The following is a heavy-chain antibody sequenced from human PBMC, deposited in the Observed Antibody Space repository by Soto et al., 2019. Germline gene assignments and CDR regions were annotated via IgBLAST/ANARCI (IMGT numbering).Heavy chain of an antibody. V-gene: IGHV4-31*03. Sequence: SETLSLTCTVSGGSISIGGYYWSWIRQHPGKGLEWIGYIYYSGSTHYNPSLKSRVTISVDTSKNQFSLKLSSVTAADTAVYYCARAVAAAGRDWYFDLWGSGILFTVSS. CDR1: GGSISIGGYY. CDR3: ARAVAAAGRDWYFDL. CDR2: IYYSGST. D-gene: IGHD6-13*01. J-gene: IGHJ2*01.